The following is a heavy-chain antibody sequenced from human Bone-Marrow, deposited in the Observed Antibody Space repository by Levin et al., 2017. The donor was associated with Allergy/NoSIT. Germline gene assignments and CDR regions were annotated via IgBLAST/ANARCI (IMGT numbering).Heavy chain of an antibody. J-gene: IGHJ4*02. CDR2: VRSKTNSYAT. Sequence: PGGSLRLSCVASGFTFSGSAMHWVRQASGKGLEWVGRVRSKTNSYATAYGASVKGRFTISRDDSKNTAYLQMNSLKTEDTAVYYCTRLLTGDAPKGDYWGQGTLVTVSS. V-gene: IGHV3-73*01. D-gene: IGHD7-27*01. CDR3: TRLLTGDAPKGDY. CDR1: GFTFSGSA.